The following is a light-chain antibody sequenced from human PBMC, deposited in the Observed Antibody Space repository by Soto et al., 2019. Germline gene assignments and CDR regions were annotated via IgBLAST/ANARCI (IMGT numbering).Light chain of an antibody. CDR2: GAS. V-gene: IGKV3-15*01. CDR1: QSVSSN. CDR3: QQYNNWLRGT. Sequence: EMVMTLSPATLGVSPGERATLSCRASQSVSSNLAWYQQKPGQAPRLLIYGASTRATGIPARFSGSGSGTEFALTISSLQSEDFAVHYCQQYNNWLRGTFGGGTKVEIK. J-gene: IGKJ4*01.